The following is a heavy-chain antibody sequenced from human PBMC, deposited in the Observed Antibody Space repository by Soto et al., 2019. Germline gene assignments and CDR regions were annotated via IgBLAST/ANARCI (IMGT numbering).Heavy chain of an antibody. CDR1: GGTFSSYA. Sequence: ASVKVSCKASGGTFSSYAISWVRQAPGQGLEWMGGIIPIFGTANYAQKFQGRVTITADESTSTAYMELSSLRSEDTAVYYCARHVEPHDYGDSWGQGTLVTVSS. CDR3: ARHVEPHDYGDS. J-gene: IGHJ4*02. V-gene: IGHV1-69*13. CDR2: IIPIFGTA.